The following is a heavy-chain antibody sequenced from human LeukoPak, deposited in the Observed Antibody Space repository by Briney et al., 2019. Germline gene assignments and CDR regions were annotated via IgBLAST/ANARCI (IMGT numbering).Heavy chain of an antibody. CDR3: TRPRPGYSSGLYDY. CDR2: IRSKANSYAT. CDR1: GFAFSGSA. V-gene: IGHV3-73*01. Sequence: GGSLRLSCAASGFAFSGSAMHWVRQASGKGLEWVGRIRSKANSYATAYAASVKGRFTISRDDSKNTAYLQMNSLKTEDTAVYYCTRPRPGYSSGLYDYWGQGTLVTVSS. D-gene: IGHD6-19*01. J-gene: IGHJ4*02.